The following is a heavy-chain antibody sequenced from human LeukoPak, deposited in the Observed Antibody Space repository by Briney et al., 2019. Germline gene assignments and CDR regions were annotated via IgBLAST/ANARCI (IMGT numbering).Heavy chain of an antibody. V-gene: IGHV4-4*07. D-gene: IGHD6-19*01. CDR3: ARGYSSGWYESLFDY. CDR1: GGSISSYY. J-gene: IGHJ4*02. CDR2: IYTSGST. Sequence: SETLSLTCTVYGGSISSYYWSWIRQPAGKGLEWIGRIYTSGSTNYNPSLKSRVTMSVDTSKNQFSLKLSSVTAADTAVYYCARGYSSGWYESLFDYWGQGTLVTVSS.